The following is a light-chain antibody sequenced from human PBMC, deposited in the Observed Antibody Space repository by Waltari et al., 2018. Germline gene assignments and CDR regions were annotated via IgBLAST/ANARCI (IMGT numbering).Light chain of an antibody. J-gene: IGKJ4*01. CDR2: MGS. CDR3: MQALQNPFT. Sequence: DIVMTQSPLSLPVTPGEPASISCRSSQSLLHSNGYNYLDWYLQRPGQSPQLLIYMGSDRASGVPDRFSGSGSGTDFTLKISRVEAEDVGVYYCMQALQNPFTFGGGTKVEI. V-gene: IGKV2-28*01. CDR1: QSLLHSNGYNY.